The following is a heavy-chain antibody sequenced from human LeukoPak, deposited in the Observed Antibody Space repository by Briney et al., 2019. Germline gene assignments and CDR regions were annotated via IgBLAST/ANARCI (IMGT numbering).Heavy chain of an antibody. CDR3: ATAYYGSGSYYTHTYYMDV. V-gene: IGHV1-24*01. D-gene: IGHD3-10*01. Sequence: ASVKVSCKVSGYTLTELSMHWVRQAPGKGLEWMGGFDPEDGETIYAQKFQGRVTVTEDTSTDTAYMELSSLRSEDTAVYYCATAYYGSGSYYTHTYYMDVWGKGTTVTVSS. CDR2: FDPEDGET. J-gene: IGHJ6*03. CDR1: GYTLTELS.